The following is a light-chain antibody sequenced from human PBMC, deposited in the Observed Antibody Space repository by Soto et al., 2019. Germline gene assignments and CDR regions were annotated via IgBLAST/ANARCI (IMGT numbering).Light chain of an antibody. CDR1: QSVSSN. J-gene: IGKJ1*01. CDR3: QQYSAWWT. V-gene: IGKV3-15*01. Sequence: EIVMTQSPATLSVSPGERATLSCRASQSVSSNLAWYQQKPGQAPRLLIYDASTRAPCTPARFSGSGSGTEFTLAISSLQSEDFAVYYCQQYSAWWTFGQGTTVEIK. CDR2: DAS.